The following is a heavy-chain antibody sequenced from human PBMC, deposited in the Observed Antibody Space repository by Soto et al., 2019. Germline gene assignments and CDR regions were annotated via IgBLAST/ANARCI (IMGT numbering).Heavy chain of an antibody. CDR3: ARGYYDSSGYYGLQGLVFDY. V-gene: IGHV3-13*01. Sequence: GGSLRLSCAASGFTFSSYDMHWVRQATGKGLEWVSAIGTAGDTYYPGSVKGRFTISRENAKNSLYLQMNSLRVEDTAVYYCARGYYDSSGYYGLQGLVFDYWGQGTLVTVSS. J-gene: IGHJ4*02. D-gene: IGHD3-22*01. CDR1: GFTFSSYD. CDR2: IGTAGDT.